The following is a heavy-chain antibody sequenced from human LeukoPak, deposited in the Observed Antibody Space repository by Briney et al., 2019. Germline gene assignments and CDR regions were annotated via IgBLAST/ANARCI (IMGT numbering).Heavy chain of an antibody. CDR2: ISSDGSTI. CDR3: ARDPAEWELPSDC. J-gene: IGHJ4*02. Sequence: GGSLRLSCAASGFTFSSYWMHWVRQAPGRGLVWVSRISSDGSTITYADSVKGRFTISRDNAKNTLYLQMNSLRAEDTAVYYCARDPAEWELPSDCWGQGTLVTVFS. V-gene: IGHV3-74*01. D-gene: IGHD1-26*01. CDR1: GFTFSSYW.